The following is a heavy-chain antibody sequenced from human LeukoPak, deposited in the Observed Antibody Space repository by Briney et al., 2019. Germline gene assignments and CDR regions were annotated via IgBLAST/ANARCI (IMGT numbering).Heavy chain of an antibody. CDR1: GGSISSYY. V-gene: IGHV4-4*07. CDR3: ARDPEECSSTSCYSDAFDI. D-gene: IGHD2-2*01. J-gene: IGHJ3*02. Sequence: PSETLSLTCTVSGGSISSYYWSWIRQPAGKGLEWIGRIYTSGSTNYNPSLKSRVTISADKSKKFSLKLSSVTAADTAVYYCARDPEECSSTSCYSDAFDIWGQGTMVTVSS. CDR2: IYTSGST.